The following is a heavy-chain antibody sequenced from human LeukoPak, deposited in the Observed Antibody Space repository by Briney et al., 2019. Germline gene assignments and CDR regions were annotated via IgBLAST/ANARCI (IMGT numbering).Heavy chain of an antibody. J-gene: IGHJ4*02. D-gene: IGHD6-13*01. Sequence: ASVKVSCKASGYTFTSYYMHWVRQAPGQGLELMGIINPSGGSTSYAQKFQGRVTMTADTSTSTSYMELRSLRSDDTAVYYCAREHSSSWDQFDYWGQGTLVTVSS. V-gene: IGHV1-46*01. CDR1: GYTFTSYY. CDR2: INPSGGST. CDR3: AREHSSSWDQFDY.